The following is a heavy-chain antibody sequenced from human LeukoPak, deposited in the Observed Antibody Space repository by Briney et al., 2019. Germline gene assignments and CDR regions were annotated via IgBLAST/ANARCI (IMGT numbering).Heavy chain of an antibody. Sequence: GGSLRLSCAASGFPFSSYGMQWVRQAPGKGLEWVAFIRYEGRNENYADSVKGRFTISRDNSKNTLYLQMNSLRAEDTAVYYCATSPVYSYGHPYYFDYWGQGTLVTVSS. V-gene: IGHV3-30*02. CDR3: ATSPVYSYGHPYYFDY. D-gene: IGHD5-18*01. CDR2: IRYEGRNE. CDR1: GFPFSSYG. J-gene: IGHJ4*02.